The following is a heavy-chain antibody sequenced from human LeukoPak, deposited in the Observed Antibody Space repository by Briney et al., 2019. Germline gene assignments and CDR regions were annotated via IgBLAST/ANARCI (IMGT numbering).Heavy chain of an antibody. CDR1: GYTLSELS. J-gene: IGHJ4*02. CDR2: FDPEDGET. V-gene: IGHV1-24*01. D-gene: IGHD5-18*01. CDR3: ATRRGYSYALAY. Sequence: ASVKVSCKVSGYTLSELSMHWVRQAPGKGPEWMGGFDPEDGETIYAQKFQGRVTMTEDTSTDTAYMELSSLRSEDTAVYYCATRRGYSYALAYWGQGTLVTVSS.